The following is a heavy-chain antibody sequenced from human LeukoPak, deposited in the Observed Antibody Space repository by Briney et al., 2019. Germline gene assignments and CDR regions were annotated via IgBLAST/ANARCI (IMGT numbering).Heavy chain of an antibody. V-gene: IGHV4-59*08. D-gene: IGHD3-3*01. CDR1: GGSIRSYY. J-gene: IGHJ4*02. CDR3: ARRRSGREPRGAPYDS. CDR2: VYYSGTT. Sequence: TSETLSLTCSVSGGSIRSYYWRGIRQPPGKGLEWIGYVYYSGTTNCNPSLKSRVTISVDTSKNQFSLELSSVTAADTAVYYCARRRSGREPRGAPYDSWGQGTLVTVSS.